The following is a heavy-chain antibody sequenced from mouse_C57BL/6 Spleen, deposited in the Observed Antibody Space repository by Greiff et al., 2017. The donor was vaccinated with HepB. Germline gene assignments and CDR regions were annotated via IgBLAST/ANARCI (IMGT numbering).Heavy chain of an antibody. D-gene: IGHD1-1*01. CDR3: AREDYYGSPRYFDV. J-gene: IGHJ1*03. CDR1: GYTFTDYY. CDR2: INPNNGGT. Sequence: VQLQQSGPELVKPGASVKISCKASGYTFTDYYMNWVKQSHGKSLEWIGDINPNNGGTSYNQKFKGKATLTVDKSSITAYMELRSLTSEDSAVYDCAREDYYGSPRYFDVWGTGTTVTVSS. V-gene: IGHV1-26*01.